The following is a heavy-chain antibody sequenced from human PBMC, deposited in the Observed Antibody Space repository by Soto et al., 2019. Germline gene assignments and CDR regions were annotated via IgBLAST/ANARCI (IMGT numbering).Heavy chain of an antibody. V-gene: IGHV1-18*01. J-gene: IGHJ4*02. Sequence: ASVKVSCKASGYSFTIYGITWVRQAPGQGLEWMGWISTYDGNTNYAQNFQGRVSMARDTSTSTAYMELRSLRSDDTAVYYCASDRGSDCMGGIGPFCYWGQGTLVTVSS. CDR2: ISTYDGNT. D-gene: IGHD2-15*01. CDR3: ASDRGSDCMGGIGPFCY. CDR1: GYSFTIYG.